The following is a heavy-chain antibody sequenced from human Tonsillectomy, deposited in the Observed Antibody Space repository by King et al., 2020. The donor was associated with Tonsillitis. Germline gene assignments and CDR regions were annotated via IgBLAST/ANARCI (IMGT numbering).Heavy chain of an antibody. V-gene: IGHV3-15*01. CDR3: TTDGGSYSLWYFDF. CDR1: GFTFSDAW. CDR2: IRSKTDGGTT. Sequence: VQLVESGGGLVKPGGSLRLSCAASGFTFSDAWMSWVRQAPGKGLEWVGRIRSKTDGGTTDYAAPVKGRFTISRDDSKNTLYLQMNSLKTEDTAVYYCTTDGGSYSLWYFDFWGRGTLVTVSS. J-gene: IGHJ2*01. D-gene: IGHD1-26*01.